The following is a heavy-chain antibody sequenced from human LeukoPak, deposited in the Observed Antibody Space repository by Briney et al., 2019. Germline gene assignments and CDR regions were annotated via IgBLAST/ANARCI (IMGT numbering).Heavy chain of an antibody. CDR3: ARECGSTSCRDY. D-gene: IGHD2-2*01. V-gene: IGHV3-74*01. Sequence: GGSLRLSCAASGFTFSSYWMHWVRQAPGKGLVWVSRINSDGSTTNYADSVKGRFTISRDNAKNSLYLQMNSLRAEDTAVYYCARECGSTSCRDYWGQGTLVTVSS. CDR2: INSDGSTT. CDR1: GFTFSSYW. J-gene: IGHJ4*02.